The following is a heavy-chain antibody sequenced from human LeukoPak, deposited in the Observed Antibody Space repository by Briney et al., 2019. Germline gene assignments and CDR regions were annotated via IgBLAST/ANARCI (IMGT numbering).Heavy chain of an antibody. CDR2: INTNSGGT. J-gene: IGHJ4*02. Sequence: ASVKVSCKASGYTFTGDYMHWVRQAPGQGLEWMGEINTNSGGTNFAQKFEGRVTITRDTSISTAYMELSSLKSDDTAVYYCARASAPCSSRPLDYWGQGTLVTVSS. V-gene: IGHV1-2*02. CDR1: GYTFTGDY. D-gene: IGHD6-13*01. CDR3: ARASAPCSSRPLDY.